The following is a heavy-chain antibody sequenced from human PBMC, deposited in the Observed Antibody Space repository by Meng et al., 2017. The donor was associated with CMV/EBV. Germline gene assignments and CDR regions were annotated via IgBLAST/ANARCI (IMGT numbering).Heavy chain of an antibody. J-gene: IGHJ4*02. V-gene: IGHV1-2*02. Sequence: ASVKVSCKASGYTFTDYYMHWVRQAPGQGLEWMGWINPNSGGTNYAQKFQGRVTMTSDTSISTAYMELSRLRSDDTAVYYCASYCSGGGCYYYWGQGTLVTVSS. CDR2: INPNSGGT. CDR1: GYTFTDYY. CDR3: ASYCSGGGCYYY. D-gene: IGHD2-15*01.